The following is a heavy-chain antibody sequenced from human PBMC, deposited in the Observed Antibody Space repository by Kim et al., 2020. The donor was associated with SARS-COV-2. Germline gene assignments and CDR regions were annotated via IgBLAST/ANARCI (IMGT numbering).Heavy chain of an antibody. Sequence: ASVKVSCKASGYTFTSYDINWVRQATGQRPEWMGWMNPNSGNTGYAQSFQGRVEMTRNTSISTAYMELRSLRSEDTAVYYCARRVAASGTVLGYWGQVPLLTFAS. V-gene: IGHV1-8*01. J-gene: IGHJ4*02. CDR1: GYTFTSYD. CDR3: ARRVAASGTVLGY. D-gene: IGHD6-25*01. CDR2: MNPNSGNT.